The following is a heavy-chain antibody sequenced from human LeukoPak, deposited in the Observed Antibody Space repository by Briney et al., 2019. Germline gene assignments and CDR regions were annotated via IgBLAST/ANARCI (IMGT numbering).Heavy chain of an antibody. CDR1: GFTFSTYW. J-gene: IGHJ4*02. Sequence: GGSLRLSCSASGFTFSTYWMSWVRQAPGKGLEWVANMKRDGSEIYYVDSVKGRFTISGDNAKNSLFLQMNSLRAEDTAVYYCARLCRGNQLAGFDSWGQGTLVTVSS. D-gene: IGHD2-2*01. V-gene: IGHV3-7*01. CDR3: ARLCRGNQLAGFDS. CDR2: MKRDGSEI.